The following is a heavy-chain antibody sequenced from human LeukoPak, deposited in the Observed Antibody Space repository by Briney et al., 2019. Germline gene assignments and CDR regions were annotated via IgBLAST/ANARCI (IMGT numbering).Heavy chain of an antibody. J-gene: IGHJ4*02. CDR3: ARSPRVAVAANY. CDR2: ISSSSSYI. CDR1: GFTFSSYS. D-gene: IGHD6-19*01. Sequence: GGSLRLSCAASGFTFSSYSMNWVRQAPGKGLEWVSSISSSSSYIYYADSVKGRFTISRYNSKNTLYLQMNSLRVEDTAVYYCARSPRVAVAANYWGQGTLVTVSS. V-gene: IGHV3-21*06.